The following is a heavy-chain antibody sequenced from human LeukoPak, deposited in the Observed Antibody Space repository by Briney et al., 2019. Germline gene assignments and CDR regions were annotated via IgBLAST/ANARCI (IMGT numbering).Heavy chain of an antibody. CDR1: GGSISSYY. Sequence: PSETLSLTCTVSGGSISSYYWSWIRQPPGKGLEWIGYIYYSGGTNYNPSLKSRVTISVDTSKNQFSLKLSSVTAADTAVYYCARGVPTYYYGSGSLPYFDYWGQGTLVTVSS. D-gene: IGHD3-10*01. J-gene: IGHJ4*02. V-gene: IGHV4-59*01. CDR3: ARGVPTYYYGSGSLPYFDY. CDR2: IYYSGGT.